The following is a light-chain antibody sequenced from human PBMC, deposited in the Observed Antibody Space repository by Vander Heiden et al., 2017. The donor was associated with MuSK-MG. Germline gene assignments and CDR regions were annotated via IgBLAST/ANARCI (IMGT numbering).Light chain of an antibody. J-gene: IGKJ1*01. V-gene: IGKV1-27*01. CDR3: QKYNGAPWT. Sequence: DLQMTQSPSSLSASVGDRVTIACRASQGISNYLAWYQQKPGKVPQPLIHSASTLHSGVPSRFSGSGSGTDFTLTISSLQPEDAATYYCQKYNGAPWTFGQGTRVEIK. CDR2: SAS. CDR1: QGISNY.